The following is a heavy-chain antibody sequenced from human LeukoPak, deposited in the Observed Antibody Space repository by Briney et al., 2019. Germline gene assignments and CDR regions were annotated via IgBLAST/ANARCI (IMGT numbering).Heavy chain of an antibody. D-gene: IGHD5-18*01. Sequence: PSETLSLTCAVSGYSISSGYYWGWIRRPPGKGLDWIGSISHSGSTYYNPSLRSRVTISIDTSKNQFSLRLNSVTATDTAVYYCARVGGYSYGNYYFNYWGQGTLVTVSS. CDR2: ISHSGST. CDR1: GYSISSGYY. V-gene: IGHV4-38-2*01. CDR3: ARVGGYSYGNYYFNY. J-gene: IGHJ4*02.